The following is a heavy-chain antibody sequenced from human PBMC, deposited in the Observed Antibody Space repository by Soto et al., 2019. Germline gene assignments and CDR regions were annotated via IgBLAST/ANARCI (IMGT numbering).Heavy chain of an antibody. D-gene: IGHD3-22*01. CDR2: IKQDGSEK. J-gene: IGHJ4*02. CDR1: GFTFSSYW. V-gene: IGHV3-7*03. Sequence: SGGSLRLSCAASGFTFSSYWMSWVRQAPGKGLEWVANIKQDGSEKYYVDSVKGRFTISRDNAKNSLYLQMNSLRAEDTAVYYCARDYYDSSGYYPTGLDYWGQGTLVTVSS. CDR3: ARDYYDSSGYYPTGLDY.